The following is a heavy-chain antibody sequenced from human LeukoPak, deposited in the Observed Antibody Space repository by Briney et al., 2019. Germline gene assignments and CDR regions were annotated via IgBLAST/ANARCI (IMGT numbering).Heavy chain of an antibody. J-gene: IGHJ4*02. CDR3: ARDLLSLPHKYFDS. V-gene: IGHV3-30*02. CDR1: GFSFSNYG. CDR2: IQYDGSQK. D-gene: IGHD3-16*01. Sequence: GSLRLSCAASGFSFSNYGMHWVRQAPGKGLEWVAYIQYDGSQKYYGDSVKGRFTISRDNSKNTVHLQMNSLRDEDTALYYCARDLLSLPHKYFDSWGQGTLVTVSS.